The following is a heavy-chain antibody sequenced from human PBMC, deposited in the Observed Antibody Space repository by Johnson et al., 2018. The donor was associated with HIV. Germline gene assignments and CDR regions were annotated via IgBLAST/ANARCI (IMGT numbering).Heavy chain of an antibody. CDR1: GFTFSDHD. J-gene: IGHJ3*01. CDR3: AKADDVLTGYYKGFDAFDL. CDR2: ISSNGGST. Sequence: VQLVESGGGLVHPGGSLRLSCAASGFTFSDHDMHWVRQAPGKGLEYVSAISSNGGSTYYANSVKGRFTISRDSSKNTLYLQMNSLRAEDTAVYYCAKADDVLTGYYKGFDAFDLWGQGTMVTVS. V-gene: IGHV3-64*01. D-gene: IGHD3-9*01.